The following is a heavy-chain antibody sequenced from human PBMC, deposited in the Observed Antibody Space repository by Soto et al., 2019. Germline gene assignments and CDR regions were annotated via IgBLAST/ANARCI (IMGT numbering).Heavy chain of an antibody. CDR1: GFTFSSYG. V-gene: IGHV3-33*01. Sequence: QVQLVESGGGVVQPGRSLRLSCAASGFTFSSYGMHWVRQAPGKGLEWVAVIWYDGSNKYYADSVKGRFTISRDNYKNTLYLQMNSLRAEDTAVYYCARASDFWSGYPDYWGQGTLVTVSS. J-gene: IGHJ4*02. CDR3: ARASDFWSGYPDY. D-gene: IGHD3-3*01. CDR2: IWYDGSNK.